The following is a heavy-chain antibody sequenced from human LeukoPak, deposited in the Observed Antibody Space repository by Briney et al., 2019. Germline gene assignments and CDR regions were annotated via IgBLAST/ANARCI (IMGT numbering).Heavy chain of an antibody. V-gene: IGHV4-34*01. D-gene: IGHD1-26*01. Sequence: SETLSLTCAVYGGSFSGYYWSWIRQPPGKGLEWIGEINHSGSTNYNPSLKSRVTISVDTSKNQFSLKLSSVAAADTAVYYCARGQTIVGATGDFWGQGTLVTVSS. J-gene: IGHJ4*02. CDR1: GGSFSGYY. CDR2: INHSGST. CDR3: ARGQTIVGATGDF.